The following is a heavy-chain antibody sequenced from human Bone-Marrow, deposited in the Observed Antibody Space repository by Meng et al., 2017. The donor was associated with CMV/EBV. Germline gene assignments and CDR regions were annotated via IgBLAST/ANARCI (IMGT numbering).Heavy chain of an antibody. CDR2: IYSGDST. D-gene: IGHD3-10*01. CDR3: ARYSGSYDYYYYGMDV. CDR1: GFTVSSNY. V-gene: IGHV3-53*01. J-gene: IGHJ6*02. Sequence: GGSLRLSCAASGFTVSSNYMSWVRQAPGKGLEWVSIIYSGDSTYYADSVKGRFTISRDNSKNTLYLQMNSLRAEDTAVYYCARYSGSYDYYYYGMDVWGQATTVTVSS.